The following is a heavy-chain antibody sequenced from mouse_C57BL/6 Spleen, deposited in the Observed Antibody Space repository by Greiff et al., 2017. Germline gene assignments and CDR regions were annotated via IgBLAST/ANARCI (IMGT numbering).Heavy chain of an antibody. V-gene: IGHV5-16*01. CDR3: ARAAYGDAMDY. CDR2: INYDGSST. D-gene: IGHD6-5*01. CDR1: GFTFSDYY. J-gene: IGHJ4*01. Sequence: EVQLVESEGGLVQPGSSMKLSCTASGFTFSDYYMAWVRQVPEKGLEWVANINYDGSSTYYLDSLNSRFIISRDNAKNILYLQMSSLKSEDTATYYCARAAYGDAMDYWGQGTSVTVSS.